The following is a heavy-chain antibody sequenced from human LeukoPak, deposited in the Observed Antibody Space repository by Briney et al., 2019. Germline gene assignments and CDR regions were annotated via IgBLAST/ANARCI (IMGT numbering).Heavy chain of an antibody. D-gene: IGHD3-9*01. CDR1: GGSMSSNY. V-gene: IGHV4-59*01. Sequence: PSETLSLTCTVSGGSMSSNYWSWIRQPPGKGLEWIGYIYYSGSTNYNPSLKSRVSISVDASKNQFSLRLNSVTAADTAVYYCARDILTGRDYWGQGTLVTVSS. CDR3: ARDILTGRDY. J-gene: IGHJ4*02. CDR2: IYYSGST.